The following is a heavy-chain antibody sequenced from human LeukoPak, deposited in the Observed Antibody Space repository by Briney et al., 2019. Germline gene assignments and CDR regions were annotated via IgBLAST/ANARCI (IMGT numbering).Heavy chain of an antibody. CDR2: INHSGST. CDR3: ARKHRARPLFSIAAAGPGWFDP. D-gene: IGHD6-13*01. V-gene: IGHV4-34*01. J-gene: IGHJ5*02. CDR1: GGSFSGYY. Sequence: PSETLSLTCAVYGGSFSGYYWSWIRQPPGKGLEWIGEINHSGSTNYNPSLKSRVTISVDTSKNQFSLKLSSVTAADTAVYYCARKHRARPLFSIAAAGPGWFDPWGQGTLVTVSS.